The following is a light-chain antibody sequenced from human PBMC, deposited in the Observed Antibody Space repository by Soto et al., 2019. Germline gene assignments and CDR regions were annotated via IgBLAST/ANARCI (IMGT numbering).Light chain of an antibody. CDR3: QQYGGSPRT. Sequence: EIVLTQSPGTLSLSPGERATLSCRASQSVSSSSLAWYQQKRGQAPRLLIHDASSRASGIPDRFSGSGSGTDFTLTIGRLEPEDFAVYYCQQYGGSPRTFGQGTKVEVK. CDR1: QSVSSSS. CDR2: DAS. V-gene: IGKV3-20*01. J-gene: IGKJ1*01.